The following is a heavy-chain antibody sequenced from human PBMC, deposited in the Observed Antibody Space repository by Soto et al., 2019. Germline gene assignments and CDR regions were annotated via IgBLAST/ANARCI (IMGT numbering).Heavy chain of an antibody. CDR1: GFTFSSYA. D-gene: IGHD3-3*01. CDR2: ISYDGSNK. J-gene: IGHJ6*02. Sequence: GGSLRLSCAASGFTFSSYAMHWVRQAPGKGLEWVAVISYDGSNKYYADSVKGRFTISRDNSKNTLYLQMNRVRAEDTAVYYCAREPRITIFGVVIRESYYYYHGMDVWGQGTTVTVSS. CDR3: AREPRITIFGVVIRESYYYYHGMDV. V-gene: IGHV3-30-3*01.